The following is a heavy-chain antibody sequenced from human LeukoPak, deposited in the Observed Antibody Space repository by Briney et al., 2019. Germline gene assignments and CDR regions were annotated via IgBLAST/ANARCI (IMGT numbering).Heavy chain of an antibody. CDR3: ARGRVEAYAYY. J-gene: IGHJ4*02. D-gene: IGHD1-26*01. V-gene: IGHV4-34*01. CDR2: ISHTGNT. CDR1: GGSFSVYH. Sequence: KPSETLSLTCAVSGGSFSVYHWSWIRQSPEKGLEWLGDISHTGNTNYNPSLKSRLTMSVDTSKTQFSLNLSSVTAADTAVYFCARGRVEAYAYYWGQGTLDTVS.